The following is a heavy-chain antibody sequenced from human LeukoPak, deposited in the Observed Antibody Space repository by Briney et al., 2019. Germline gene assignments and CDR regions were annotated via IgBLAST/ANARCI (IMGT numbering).Heavy chain of an antibody. V-gene: IGHV1-69-2*01. D-gene: IGHD2-15*01. Sequence: GATVKISCKASGYTFTDYYIHWVQQAPGKGLEWVGRLDPEDGETKYPERFQVRVTLTADTSTDTAYMELRSLRSEDTALYYCATVPKRSCSGGTCYRRDWFEPWGQGTLVTVSS. J-gene: IGHJ5*02. CDR3: ATVPKRSCSGGTCYRRDWFEP. CDR1: GYTFTDYY. CDR2: LDPEDGET.